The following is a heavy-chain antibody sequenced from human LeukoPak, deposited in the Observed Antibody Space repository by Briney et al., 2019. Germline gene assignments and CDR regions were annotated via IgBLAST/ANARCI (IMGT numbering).Heavy chain of an antibody. J-gene: IGHJ6*04. CDR2: FDPEAGER. Sequence: GASVKVSCKVSGYTLTDLAMHWVRQAPGQGLELMGGFDPEAGERIYAQKFQGRVTMTEDTSTDTADMELSSLGSDDTAVYFCATASRGYDYVWGSFYGLDVWGKGTTVTVSS. CDR1: GYTLTDLA. D-gene: IGHD3-16*01. CDR3: ATASRGYDYVWGSFYGLDV. V-gene: IGHV1-24*01.